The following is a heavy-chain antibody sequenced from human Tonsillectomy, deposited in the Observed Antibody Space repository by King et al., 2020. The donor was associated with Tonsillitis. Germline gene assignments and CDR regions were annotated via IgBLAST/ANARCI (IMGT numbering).Heavy chain of an antibody. Sequence: QVQLVQSGAEVKKPGASVKVSCKASGYTFTGYYMHWVRQAPGQGLEWMGWINPNSGGTNYAQKFQGRVTMTRDTSISTAYMELSRLRSDDTAVYYCARDPMYCGGDCYHDYWGQGTLVTVSS. V-gene: IGHV1-2*02. CDR2: INPNSGGT. CDR3: ARDPMYCGGDCYHDY. CDR1: GYTFTGYY. J-gene: IGHJ4*02. D-gene: IGHD2-21*02.